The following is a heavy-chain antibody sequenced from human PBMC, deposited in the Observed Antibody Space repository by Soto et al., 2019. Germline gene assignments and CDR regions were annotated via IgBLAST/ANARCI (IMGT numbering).Heavy chain of an antibody. CDR2: IWYDGGTK. CDR3: ARVDRGSSLFYYYYGVDV. CDR1: GFTFSSYG. D-gene: IGHD6-6*01. J-gene: IGHJ6*02. V-gene: IGHV3-33*01. Sequence: QVQLVESGGGVVQPGRSLRLSCAVSGFTFSSYGMHWVRQAPGKGLEWLALIWYDGGTKYYADSVKGRFTISRDNSKNTLYLQRDSLRAEDTAVYYCARVDRGSSLFYYYYGVDVWGQGTTVTVSS.